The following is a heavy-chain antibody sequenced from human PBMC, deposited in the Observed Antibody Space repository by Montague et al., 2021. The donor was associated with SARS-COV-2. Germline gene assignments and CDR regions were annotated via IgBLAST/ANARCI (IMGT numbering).Heavy chain of an antibody. Sequence: SETLSLTCAVYGGSFSGYYWTWIRQSPGKGLEWIAEINHSGTTNYNFNPSLRSRVTISVATSKSQFSLKLSSVTAADTGVYYCARWDPQTLTLIGLRGKSASDXWGQGTLVTVSS. D-gene: IGHD4-23*01. CDR2: INHSGTT. CDR3: ARWDPQTLTLIGLRGKSASDX. J-gene: IGHJ4*02. CDR1: GGSFSGYY. V-gene: IGHV4-34*01.